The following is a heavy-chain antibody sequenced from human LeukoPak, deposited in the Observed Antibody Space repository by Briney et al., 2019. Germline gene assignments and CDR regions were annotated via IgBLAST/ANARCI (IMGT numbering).Heavy chain of an antibody. D-gene: IGHD4-23*01. J-gene: IGHJ3*02. CDR1: GFTFSSYA. CDR2: ISGSGGST. Sequence: GSLRLSCAASGFTFSSYAMSWVRQAPGKGLEWVSGISGSGGSTYYADSVKGRFTISRNNSKNTLYLQMNSLRAEDTAIYYCAKAKDYGGNSDPAFDIWGQGTMVTVSS. CDR3: AKAKDYGGNSDPAFDI. V-gene: IGHV3-23*01.